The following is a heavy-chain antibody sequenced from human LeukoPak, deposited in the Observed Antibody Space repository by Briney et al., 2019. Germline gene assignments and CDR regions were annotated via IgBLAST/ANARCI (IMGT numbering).Heavy chain of an antibody. J-gene: IGHJ4*02. CDR3: ARDDLITGTTPDY. CDR1: GYTFTGYY. D-gene: IGHD1-7*01. Sequence: WASVKVSCKASGYTFTGYYMHWVRQAPGQGLEWMGWINPNSGGTNYAQKFQGRVTMTRDTSISTAYMELSRLRSDDTAVYYCARDDLITGTTPDYWGQGTLVTASS. CDR2: INPNSGGT. V-gene: IGHV1-2*02.